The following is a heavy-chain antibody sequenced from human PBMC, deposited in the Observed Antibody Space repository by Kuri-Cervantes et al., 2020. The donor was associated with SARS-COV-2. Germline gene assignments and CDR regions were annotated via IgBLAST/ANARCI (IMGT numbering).Heavy chain of an antibody. CDR2: ISSSSSYI. V-gene: IGHV3-21*01. D-gene: IGHD6-6*01. J-gene: IGHJ4*02. Sequence: LSLTCAASGFTFSSYSMNWVRQAPGKGLEWVSSISSSSSYIYYADSVKGRFTISRDNAKNSLYPQMNSLRAEDTAVYYCARDQGWAPGSSDYFDYWGQGTLVTVSS. CDR1: GFTFSSYS. CDR3: ARDQGWAPGSSDYFDY.